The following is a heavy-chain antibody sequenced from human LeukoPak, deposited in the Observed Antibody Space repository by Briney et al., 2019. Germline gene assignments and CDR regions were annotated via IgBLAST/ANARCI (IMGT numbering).Heavy chain of an antibody. J-gene: IGHJ4*02. CDR1: GGSFSGYY. Sequence: SETLSLTCAVYGGSFSGYYWSWIRQPPGKGLEWIGEINRSGSTNYNPSLKSRVTISVDTSKNQFSLKLSSVTAADTAVYYCARGRFRYYFDYWGQGTLVTVSS. V-gene: IGHV4-34*01. CDR3: ARGRFRYYFDY. D-gene: IGHD3-3*01. CDR2: INRSGST.